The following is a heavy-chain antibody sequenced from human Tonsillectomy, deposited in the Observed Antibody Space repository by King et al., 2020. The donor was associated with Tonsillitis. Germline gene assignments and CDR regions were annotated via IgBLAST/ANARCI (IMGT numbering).Heavy chain of an antibody. J-gene: IGHJ3*02. CDR2: IYIGGST. Sequence: VQLVESGGGLIPPGGSLRLSCAASGFTVSSNYMSWVRHAPGKGLEWVSVIYIGGSTYYADSGKGRFTISRDNSKNTLYLQMNSRRAEDTAVYYCASSGWCGWAFDIWGPGTMVIVSS. V-gene: IGHV3-53*01. CDR1: GFTVSSNY. D-gene: IGHD6-19*01. CDR3: ASSGWCGWAFDI.